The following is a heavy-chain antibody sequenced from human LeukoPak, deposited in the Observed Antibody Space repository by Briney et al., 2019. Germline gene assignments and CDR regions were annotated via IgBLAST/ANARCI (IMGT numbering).Heavy chain of an antibody. CDR1: GFTFSSDW. CDR2: ISSDGSST. V-gene: IGHV3-74*01. Sequence: GGSLRLSCAASGFTFSSDWMHWVRQAPGKGLVWVSRISSDGSSTSYADSVRGRFTISRDNAKNTLYLQMNSLRAEDTAVYYCAKSRGTVTKPYFDYWGQGTLVTVSS. D-gene: IGHD4-11*01. J-gene: IGHJ4*02. CDR3: AKSRGTVTKPYFDY.